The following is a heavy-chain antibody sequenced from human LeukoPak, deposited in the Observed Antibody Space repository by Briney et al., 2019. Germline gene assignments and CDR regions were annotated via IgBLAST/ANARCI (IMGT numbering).Heavy chain of an antibody. D-gene: IGHD2-15*01. Sequence: SETLSLTCTVSGYSISSGYYWGWIRQPPGKGLEWIGSIYHSGSTYYNPSLKSRVTISVDTSKNQFSLKLSSVTAAATAVYYCARDLLYCSGGSCQDAFDIWGQGTMVTVSS. V-gene: IGHV4-38-2*02. CDR3: ARDLLYCSGGSCQDAFDI. CDR2: IYHSGST. J-gene: IGHJ3*02. CDR1: GYSISSGYY.